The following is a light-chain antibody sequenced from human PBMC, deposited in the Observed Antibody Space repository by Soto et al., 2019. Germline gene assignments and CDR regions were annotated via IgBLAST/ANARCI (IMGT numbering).Light chain of an antibody. CDR3: QQTNSFPYT. J-gene: IGKJ2*01. V-gene: IGKV1-12*01. Sequence: DIQMTQSPSSVSASLGDRVTITCRASQGISRFLAWYQQKSGKAPKFLIYAASSLQSGVLSRFSGSGSGTDFTLTINSLQPEDFATYYCQQTNSFPYTFGQGPKVDIK. CDR1: QGISRF. CDR2: AAS.